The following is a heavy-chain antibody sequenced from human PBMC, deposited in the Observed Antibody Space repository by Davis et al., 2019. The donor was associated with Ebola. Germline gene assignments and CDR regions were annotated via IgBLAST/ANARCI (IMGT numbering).Heavy chain of an antibody. CDR2: ISSSGSTI. V-gene: IGHV3-11*04. D-gene: IGHD2-2*01. CDR3: ARAGWDIVVVSPAHHTFDY. J-gene: IGHJ4*02. Sequence: GESLKISCAASGFTFSDYYMSWIRQAPGKGLEWVSYISSSGSTIYYADSVKGRFTISRDNAKNSLYLQMNSLRVEDTALYYCARAGWDIVVVSPAHHTFDYWGQGTLVTVSS. CDR1: GFTFSDYY.